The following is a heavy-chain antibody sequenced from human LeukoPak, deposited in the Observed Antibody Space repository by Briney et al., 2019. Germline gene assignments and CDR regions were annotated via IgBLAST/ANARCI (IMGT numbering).Heavy chain of an antibody. CDR3: ARADTAMVNTLIGPY. CDR2: IWYDGSNK. Sequence: GGSLRLSCAASGFTFSSYGMHWVRQAPGKGLEWVAVIWYDGSNKYYADSVKGRFTISRDNSKNTLYLQMNSLRAEDTAVYYCARADTAMVNTLIGPYWGQGTLVTVSS. J-gene: IGHJ4*02. D-gene: IGHD5-18*01. CDR1: GFTFSSYG. V-gene: IGHV3-33*01.